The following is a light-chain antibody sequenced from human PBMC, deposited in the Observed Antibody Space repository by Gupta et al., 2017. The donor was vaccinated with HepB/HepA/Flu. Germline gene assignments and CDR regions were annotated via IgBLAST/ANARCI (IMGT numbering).Light chain of an antibody. Sequence: EIVLTQSPGTLSLSPGERATLSCRASQSVDSKYLAWYQQKHGQAPRLLIYATSNRLKGVPHRFSGSGVGADTNLTISRREAEDFEVYYCQHWQDEHPPMTFGQGTKVDNK. CDR2: ATS. CDR3: QHWQDEHPPMT. V-gene: IGKV3-20*01. J-gene: IGKJ1*01. CDR1: QSVDSKY.